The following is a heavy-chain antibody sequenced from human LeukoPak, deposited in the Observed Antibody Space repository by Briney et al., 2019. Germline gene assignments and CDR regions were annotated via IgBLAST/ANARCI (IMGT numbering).Heavy chain of an antibody. CDR1: GGSISSYY. CDR3: ARFSIAAAGTSSFDY. Sequence: SETLSLTCTVSGGSISSYYWSWIRQPPGKGLEWIGHIYYSGSTNYNPSLKSRVTISVDTSKNQFSLKLSSVTAADTAVYYCARFSIAAAGTSSFDYWGQGTLVTVSS. CDR2: IYYSGST. V-gene: IGHV4-59*01. D-gene: IGHD6-13*01. J-gene: IGHJ4*02.